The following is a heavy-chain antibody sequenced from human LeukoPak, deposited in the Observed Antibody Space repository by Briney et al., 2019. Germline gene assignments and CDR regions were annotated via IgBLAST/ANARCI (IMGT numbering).Heavy chain of an antibody. CDR1: GYTFTSYY. V-gene: IGHV1-46*01. CDR3: ARHPISITMIVVVFDY. Sequence: ASVKVSCKASGYTFTSYYMHWVRQAPGQGLEWMGIINPSGGSTSYAQKFQGRVTMTRDTSTSTVYMELRSLRSDDTAVYYCARHPISITMIVVVFDYWGQGTLVTVSS. CDR2: INPSGGST. D-gene: IGHD3-22*01. J-gene: IGHJ4*02.